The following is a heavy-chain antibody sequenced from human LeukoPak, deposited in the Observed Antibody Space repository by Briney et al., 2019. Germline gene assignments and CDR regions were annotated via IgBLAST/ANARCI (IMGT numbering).Heavy chain of an antibody. V-gene: IGHV3-7*01. D-gene: IGHD3-9*01. CDR2: IKQDGSEK. J-gene: IGHJ6*03. CDR3: ARIGADILTGYYYYYYYYYMDV. CDR1: GFTFSSYW. Sequence: PGGPLRLSCAASGFTFSSYWMSWVRQAPGKGLEWVANIKQDGSEKYYVDSVKGRFTISRDNAKNSLYLQMNSLRAEDTAVYYCARIGADILTGYYYYYYYYYMDVWGKGTTVTISS.